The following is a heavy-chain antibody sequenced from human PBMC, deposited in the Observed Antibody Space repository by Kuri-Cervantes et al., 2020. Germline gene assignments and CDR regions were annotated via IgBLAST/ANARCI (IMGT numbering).Heavy chain of an antibody. CDR1: GFTFSSYD. Sequence: GESLKISCAASGFTFSSYDMHWVRQAPGKGLEWVAVIWYDGSNKYYADSVKGRFTISRDNSKNTLYLQMNSLRAEDTAVYYCARDTYDSSGLDYWGQGTLVTVSS. J-gene: IGHJ4*02. CDR3: ARDTYDSSGLDY. CDR2: IWYDGSNK. D-gene: IGHD3-22*01. V-gene: IGHV3-33*01.